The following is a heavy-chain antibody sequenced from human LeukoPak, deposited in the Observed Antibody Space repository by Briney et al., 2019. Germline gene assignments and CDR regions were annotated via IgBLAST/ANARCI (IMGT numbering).Heavy chain of an antibody. CDR1: GFTFSDYY. CDR3: ARERGYSSSWYRLDY. J-gene: IGHJ4*02. D-gene: IGHD6-13*01. V-gene: IGHV3-11*06. Sequence: PGGSLRLSCAASGFTFSDYYMSWVRQAPGKGLEGVSYISSSSSYTKYADCVKGRFTISRDNANNSLYLQMNSLRAEDTAVCYCARERGYSSSWYRLDYWRQGTLVTVSS. CDR2: ISSSSSYT.